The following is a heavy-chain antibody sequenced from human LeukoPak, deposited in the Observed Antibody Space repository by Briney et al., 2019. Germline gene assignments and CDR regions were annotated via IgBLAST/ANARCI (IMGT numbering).Heavy chain of an antibody. CDR3: ASAVRAHDTNWFDP. Sequence: ASVKVSCKASGYTFTGYYMHWVRQAPGQGLEWMGWINPNSGGTNYAQKFQSRVTMTRDTSISTAYMELSRLRSDDTAVYYCASAVRAHDTNWFDPWGQGTLVTVSS. D-gene: IGHD1-1*01. CDR2: INPNSGGT. J-gene: IGHJ5*02. V-gene: IGHV1-2*02. CDR1: GYTFTGYY.